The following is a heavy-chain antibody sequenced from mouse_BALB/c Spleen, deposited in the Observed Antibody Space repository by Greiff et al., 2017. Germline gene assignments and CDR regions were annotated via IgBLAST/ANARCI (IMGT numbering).Heavy chain of an antibody. V-gene: IGHV5-12-1*01. CDR1: GFAFRSYD. CDR3: ARQRFYYDYDGPYFDY. D-gene: IGHD2-4*01. CDR2: ISSGGGST. J-gene: IGHJ2*01. Sequence: EVQLVESGGGLVKPGGSLKLSCAASGFAFRSYDMSWVRQTPEKRLVWVAYISSGGGSTYYPDTVKGRFTISRDNAKNTLYLQMSSLKSEDTAMYYCARQRFYYDYDGPYFDYGGQGTTLTDSS.